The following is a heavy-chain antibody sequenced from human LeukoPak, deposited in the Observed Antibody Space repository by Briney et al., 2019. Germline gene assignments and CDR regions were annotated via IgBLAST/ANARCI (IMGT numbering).Heavy chain of an antibody. D-gene: IGHD6-19*01. J-gene: IGHJ3*02. Sequence: SETLSLTCTVSGGFITHNDYYWGWIRQPPGRGLEWLGRTSFNNPSFKSRVTISVDTSKNQFSLDLTSVTAADTAVYYCARLSYSTGWWAFDIWGQGTMVTVSS. CDR3: ARLSYSTGWWAFDI. V-gene: IGHV4-39*01. CDR1: GGFITHNDYY. CDR2: TSF.